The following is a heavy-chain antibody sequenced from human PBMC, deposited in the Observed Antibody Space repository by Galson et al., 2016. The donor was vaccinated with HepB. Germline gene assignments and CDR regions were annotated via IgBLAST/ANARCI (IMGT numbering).Heavy chain of an antibody. V-gene: IGHV4-59*01. CDR3: ATWYYSDNDSYLQPYDH. Sequence: ETLSLTCTVSGASISSYFWTWVRQPPGKALEWVGSIYYSGNTHYNPSLKSRVIISVDTSKTQFSLKMSSVTAADTAVYYCATWYYSDNDSYLQPYDHWGQGTLVTVSS. J-gene: IGHJ4*02. D-gene: IGHD3-22*01. CDR1: GASISSYF. CDR2: IYYSGNT.